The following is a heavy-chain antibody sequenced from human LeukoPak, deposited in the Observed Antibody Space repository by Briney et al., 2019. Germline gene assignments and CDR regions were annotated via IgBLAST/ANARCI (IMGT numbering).Heavy chain of an antibody. D-gene: IGHD3-10*01. Sequence: GGSLRLSCAASGLTFSSYWMTWVRQAPGKGLEWVANMNQDGSDKYYLDSVKGRLTISRDNAKNSLYLQLNSLRAEDTAVYYCARVRFGSGSSVYFDLWGQGTLVTVSS. V-gene: IGHV3-7*01. CDR2: MNQDGSDK. CDR3: ARVRFGSGSSVYFDL. J-gene: IGHJ4*02. CDR1: GLTFSSYW.